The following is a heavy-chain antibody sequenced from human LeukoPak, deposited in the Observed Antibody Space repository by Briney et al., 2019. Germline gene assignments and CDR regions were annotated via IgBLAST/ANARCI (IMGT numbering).Heavy chain of an antibody. D-gene: IGHD2-21*01. J-gene: IGHJ4*02. CDR3: ARSDEPYSFFDY. CDR1: GFTFSSYG. Sequence: PGGSLRLSCAASGFTFSSYGVNWVRQAPGKGLEWVSYISSSSTTIYYADSVKGRFTISRDNAKNSLYLQMNSLRAEDTAVYYCARSDEPYSFFDYWGQGTLVTASS. V-gene: IGHV3-48*04. CDR2: ISSSSTTI.